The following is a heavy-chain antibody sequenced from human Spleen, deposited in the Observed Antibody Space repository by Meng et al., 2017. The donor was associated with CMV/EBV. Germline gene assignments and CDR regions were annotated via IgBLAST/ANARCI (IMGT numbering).Heavy chain of an antibody. CDR3: ARGAAARRVWFDP. CDR2: IYYSGST. CDR1: GGSISSYY. J-gene: IGHJ5*02. D-gene: IGHD6-6*01. V-gene: IGHV4-59*01. Sequence: SETLSLTCTVSGGSISSYYWSWIRQPPGKGLEWIGYIYYSGSTNYNPSLKSRVTISVDTSKNQFSLKLSSVTAADTAVYYCARGAAARRVWFDPWGQGTLVTVS.